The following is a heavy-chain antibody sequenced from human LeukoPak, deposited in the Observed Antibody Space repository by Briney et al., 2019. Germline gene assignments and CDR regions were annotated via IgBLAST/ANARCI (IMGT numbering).Heavy chain of an antibody. CDR2: TYYRSKWYN. J-gene: IGHJ3*02. Sequence: SQTLSLTCAISGDSVSSNTAGWNWIRQSPSRGLEWLGRTYYRSKWYNDFAPSLRNRITINPDTSKNQFSLQLNSVTAADTAVYYCAKSNGYGLIDIWGQGTMVTVSS. CDR1: GDSVSSNTAG. V-gene: IGHV6-1*01. CDR3: AKSNGYGLIDI. D-gene: IGHD3-10*01.